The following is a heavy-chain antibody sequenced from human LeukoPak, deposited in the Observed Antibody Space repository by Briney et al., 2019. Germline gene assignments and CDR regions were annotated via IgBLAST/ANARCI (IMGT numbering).Heavy chain of an antibody. J-gene: IGHJ6*03. V-gene: IGHV3-23*01. CDR1: GFTFSSYA. D-gene: IGHD2-15*01. CDR3: AKVMPPGRILFYSYYMDV. CDR2: ISGSGGST. Sequence: QPGGSLRLSCSASGFTFSSYAMSWVRQAPGKGLEWVSAISGSGGSTYYADSVKGRFTISRDNSKNTLYLQMNSLRAEDTAVYYCAKVMPPGRILFYSYYMDVWGRGTTVTVSS.